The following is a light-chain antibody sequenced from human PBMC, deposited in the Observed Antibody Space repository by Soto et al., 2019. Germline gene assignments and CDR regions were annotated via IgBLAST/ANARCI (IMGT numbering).Light chain of an antibody. CDR2: AAS. CDR3: QQANSFPQA. CDR1: QNISTS. V-gene: IGKV1-12*01. J-gene: IGKJ5*01. Sequence: DIQLTQSPSTVSASVGDSVTITCRASQNISTSLAWYQQKPGKAPKLLIYAASSLQSGVPSRFSGSGSGTDFTLTISSLQPEDFATYYCQQANSFPQAFGQGTRLEIK.